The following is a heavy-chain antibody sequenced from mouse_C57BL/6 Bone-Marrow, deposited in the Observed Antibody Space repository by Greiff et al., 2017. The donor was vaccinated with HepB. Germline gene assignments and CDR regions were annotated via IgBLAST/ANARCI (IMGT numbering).Heavy chain of an antibody. Sequence: VQGVESGAELARPGASVKLSCKASGYTFTSYGISWVKQRTRQGLEWIGEIYPRSGNTYYNEKFKGKATLTADKSSSTAYMELRSLTSEDSAVYFCARYRITTVVGYYFDYWGQGTTLTVSS. V-gene: IGHV1-81*01. D-gene: IGHD1-1*01. CDR3: ARYRITTVVGYYFDY. CDR1: GYTFTSYG. CDR2: IYPRSGNT. J-gene: IGHJ2*01.